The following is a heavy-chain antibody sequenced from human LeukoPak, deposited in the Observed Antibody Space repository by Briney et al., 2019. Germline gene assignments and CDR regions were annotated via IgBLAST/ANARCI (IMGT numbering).Heavy chain of an antibody. Sequence: GGSLRLSCAASGFTFSSYWMSWVRQAPGKGLEWVANIKQDGSEKYYVDSVKGRFTISRDNAKNSLYLQMNSLRAEDTAVYYCAEEGIQLWFQPYYFDYWGQGTLVTVSS. J-gene: IGHJ4*02. CDR3: AEEGIQLWFQPYYFDY. D-gene: IGHD5-18*01. CDR1: GFTFSSYW. CDR2: IKQDGSEK. V-gene: IGHV3-7*01.